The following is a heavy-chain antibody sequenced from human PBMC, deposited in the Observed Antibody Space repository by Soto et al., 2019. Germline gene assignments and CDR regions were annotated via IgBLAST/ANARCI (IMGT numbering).Heavy chain of an antibody. Sequence: QVQLVQSGAEVKKPGASVKVSCKASGYTFTSYGISWVRQAPGQGLEWMGWISAYNGNTNYAQKLQGRVTMTTDTXAXXAYMELRSLRSDDTAVYYCASDQVDSYGPKGGLDYWGQGTLVTVSS. CDR3: ASDQVDSYGPKGGLDY. J-gene: IGHJ4*02. V-gene: IGHV1-18*01. CDR1: GYTFTSYG. CDR2: ISAYNGNT. D-gene: IGHD5-18*01.